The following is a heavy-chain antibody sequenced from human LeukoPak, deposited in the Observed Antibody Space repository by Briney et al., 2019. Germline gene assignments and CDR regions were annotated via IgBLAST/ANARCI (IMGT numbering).Heavy chain of an antibody. Sequence: ASVKVSCKTSGYTFNSYGISWVRQAPGQGLEWMGWISGYIDNTNYAQKFQGRVTMTKDTATSTAYVELRSLRSDDTAVYYCARDAMPRGYSSGWYGYFQHWGQGTLLTVSS. CDR1: GYTFNSYG. CDR2: ISGYIDNT. CDR3: ARDAMPRGYSSGWYGYFQH. J-gene: IGHJ1*01. D-gene: IGHD5-12*01. V-gene: IGHV1-18*01.